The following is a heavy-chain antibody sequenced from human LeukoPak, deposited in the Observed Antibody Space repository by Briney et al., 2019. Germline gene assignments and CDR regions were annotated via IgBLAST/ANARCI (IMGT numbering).Heavy chain of an antibody. Sequence: GESLKISCKGSGYSFTNYRIGWVRQMPGKGLEWMGITYPNDSDTRYSPSFQGLVTISADKSISTAYLQWSSLKASDTAMYYCARHRGYNYGYSDYWGQGTLVTVSS. J-gene: IGHJ4*02. CDR3: ARHRGYNYGYSDY. CDR1: GYSFTNYR. V-gene: IGHV5-51*01. CDR2: TYPNDSDT. D-gene: IGHD5-18*01.